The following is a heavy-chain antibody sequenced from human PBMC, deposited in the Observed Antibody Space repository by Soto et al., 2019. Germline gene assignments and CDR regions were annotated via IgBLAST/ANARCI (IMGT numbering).Heavy chain of an antibody. CDR1: GGSISSGGYY. D-gene: IGHD2-2*01. CDR3: ARDPSAPAAPAGFDY. V-gene: IGHV4-31*03. J-gene: IGHJ4*02. CDR2: IYYSGST. Sequence: SETLSLTCTVSGGSISSGGYYWSWIRQHPGKGLEWIGYIYYSGSTYYNPSLKSRVTISVDTSKNQFSLKLSSVTAADTAVYYCARDPSAPAAPAGFDYWGQGTLVTSPQ.